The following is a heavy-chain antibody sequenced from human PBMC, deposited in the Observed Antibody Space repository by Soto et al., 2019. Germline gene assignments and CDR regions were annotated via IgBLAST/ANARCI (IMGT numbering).Heavy chain of an antibody. CDR1: GGSISSGDYY. CDR2: IYYSGST. Sequence: SETLSLTCTVSGGSISSGDYYWSWIRQPPGKGLEWIGYIYYSGSTYYNPSLKSRVTISVDASKNQFSLKLSSVTAADTAVYYCAREGYYDSSLVDYWGQGTLVTVSS. V-gene: IGHV4-30-4*01. D-gene: IGHD3-22*01. CDR3: AREGYYDSSLVDY. J-gene: IGHJ4*02.